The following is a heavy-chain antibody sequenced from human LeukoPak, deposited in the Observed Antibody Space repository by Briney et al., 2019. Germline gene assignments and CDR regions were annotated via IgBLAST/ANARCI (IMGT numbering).Heavy chain of an antibody. J-gene: IGHJ4*02. CDR1: GGSFSGYY. V-gene: IGHV4-34*01. CDR3: ARQDRRVLGYGSSWFY. Sequence: SETLSLTCAVYGGSFSGYYWSWIRQPPGKGLEWIGEINHSGSTNYNPSLKSRVTISVDTSKNQFSLKLSSVTAADTAVYYCARQDRRVLGYGSSWFYWGQGTLVTVSS. CDR2: INHSGST. D-gene: IGHD6-13*01.